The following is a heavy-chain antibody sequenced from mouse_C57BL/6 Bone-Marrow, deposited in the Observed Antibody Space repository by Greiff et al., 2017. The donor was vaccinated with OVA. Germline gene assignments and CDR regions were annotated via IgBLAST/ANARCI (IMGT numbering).Heavy chain of an antibody. J-gene: IGHJ1*03. V-gene: IGHV1-81*01. D-gene: IGHD1-1*01. CDR2: IYPRSGNT. Sequence: QVQLKQSGAELARPGASVKLSCKASGYTFTSYGISWVKQRTGQGLEWIGEIYPRSGNTYYNEKFKGKATLTADKSSSTAYMELRSLTSEDSAVYFCAIRHYGSSYRYFDVWGTGTTVTVSS. CDR1: GYTFTSYG. CDR3: AIRHYGSSYRYFDV.